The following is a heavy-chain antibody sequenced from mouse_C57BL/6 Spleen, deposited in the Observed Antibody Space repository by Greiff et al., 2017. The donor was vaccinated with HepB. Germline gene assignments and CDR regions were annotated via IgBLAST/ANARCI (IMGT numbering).Heavy chain of an antibody. CDR3: TTLGPYFDY. D-gene: IGHD4-1*01. CDR1: GYTFTDYE. Sequence: VQLQQSGAELVRPGASVTLSCKASGYTFTDYEMHWVKQTPVHGLEWIGAIDPETGGTAYNQKFKGKAILTADNSSSTAYMELRSLTSEDSAVYYCTTLGPYFDYWGQGTTLTVSS. J-gene: IGHJ2*01. CDR2: IDPETGGT. V-gene: IGHV1-15*01.